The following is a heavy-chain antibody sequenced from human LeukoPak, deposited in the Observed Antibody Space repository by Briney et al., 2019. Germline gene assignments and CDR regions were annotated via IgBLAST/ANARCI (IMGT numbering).Heavy chain of an antibody. D-gene: IGHD6-6*01. CDR2: ISSSGSTI. Sequence: GGSLRLSCAASGFTFSDYYMSWIRQAPGKGLEWVSYISSSGSTIYYADSVKGRFTISRDNAKNSLYLQMNSLRAEDTAVYYCARDRDSSSCYNWFDPWGQGTLVTVSS. V-gene: IGHV3-11*01. CDR3: ARDRDSSSCYNWFDP. J-gene: IGHJ5*02. CDR1: GFTFSDYY.